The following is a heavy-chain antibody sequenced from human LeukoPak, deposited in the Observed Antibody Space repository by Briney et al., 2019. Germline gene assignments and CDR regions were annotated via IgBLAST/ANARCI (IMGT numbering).Heavy chain of an antibody. V-gene: IGHV3-23*01. D-gene: IGHD3-22*01. CDR2: ISGSGGST. J-gene: IGHJ4*02. CDR3: AAVPIYDSSGYYYQNYFDY. CDR1: GFTFSSYA. Sequence: PGGSLRLSCAASGFTFSSYAMSWVRQAPGKGLEWVSAISGSGGSTYYADSVKGRFTISRDNSKNTLYLQMNSLRAEDTAVYYCAAVPIYDSSGYYYQNYFDYWGQGTLVTVSS.